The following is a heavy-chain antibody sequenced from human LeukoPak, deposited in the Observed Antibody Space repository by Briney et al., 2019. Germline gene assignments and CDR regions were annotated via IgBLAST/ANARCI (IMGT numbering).Heavy chain of an antibody. Sequence: PSETLSLTCTVSGGSISSGSYYWSWIRQPAGKGLEWIGRIYTSGSTNYNPSLKSRVTISVDTSKNPFSLKLSSVTAADTAVYYCARDAFVTIFGVVTKNYYMDVWGXGTTVTVSS. CDR1: GGSISSGSYY. D-gene: IGHD3-3*01. CDR2: IYTSGST. V-gene: IGHV4-61*02. CDR3: ARDAFVTIFGVVTKNYYMDV. J-gene: IGHJ6*03.